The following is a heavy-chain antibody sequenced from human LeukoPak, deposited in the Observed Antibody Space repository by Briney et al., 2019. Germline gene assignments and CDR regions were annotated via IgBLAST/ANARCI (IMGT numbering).Heavy chain of an antibody. D-gene: IGHD2-21*02. CDR1: GYNFATYW. Sequence: GEPLKISCETSGYNFATYWIGWVRQMPGKGLEWMGLIFPGDSDTRYSPSFQGQVTFSADKSITTAYLQWSSLKASDTAMYYCARWVTADRGKKDAFDIWGQGTIVTVSS. CDR3: ARWVTADRGKKDAFDI. J-gene: IGHJ3*02. CDR2: IFPGDSDT. V-gene: IGHV5-51*01.